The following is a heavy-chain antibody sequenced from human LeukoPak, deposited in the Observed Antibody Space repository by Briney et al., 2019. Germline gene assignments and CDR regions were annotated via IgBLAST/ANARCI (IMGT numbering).Heavy chain of an antibody. J-gene: IGHJ4*02. D-gene: IGHD5-12*01. V-gene: IGHV4-30-4*01. CDR1: GGSISSGDYY. CDR2: IYYSGST. CDR3: ARARRRYSGYAVYY. Sequence: SETLSLTCTVSGGSISSGDYYCSWIRQPPGKGLEWIGYIYYSGSTYYNPSLKSRVTISVDTSKNQFSLKLSSGTAAATPVYYCARARRRYSGYAVYYWGQGTPRTASP.